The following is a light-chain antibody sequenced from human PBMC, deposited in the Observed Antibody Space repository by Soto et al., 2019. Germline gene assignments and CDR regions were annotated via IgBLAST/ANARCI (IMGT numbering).Light chain of an antibody. J-gene: IGKJ4*01. CDR1: QSVSSN. CDR3: QTYDNWPPLT. Sequence: EIVVTQSPATLSVSPGERATLSCRARQSVSSNLAWYQQKPGQAPMLLIYDASTRATDIPARFSGSGSGTEFTLTISSLQSEDLAVYYCQTYDNWPPLTFGGGTKVDIK. V-gene: IGKV3D-15*01. CDR2: DAS.